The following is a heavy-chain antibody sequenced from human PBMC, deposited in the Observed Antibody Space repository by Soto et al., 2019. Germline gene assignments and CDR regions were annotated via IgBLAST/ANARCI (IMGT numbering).Heavy chain of an antibody. J-gene: IGHJ4*02. D-gene: IGHD3-3*01. CDR2: ISSSGEPI. CDR1: GFTLRDYY. Sequence: QVQLVESGGGLVKPGGSLRLSCAASGFTLRDYYMSWIRQAPGKGLEWVSYISSSGEPIYYADSVKGRFTISRDSAKNSLSLQMNSLRAEDTAVYYCARDSWVFGVDYWCQGSLVTVSS. V-gene: IGHV3-11*01. CDR3: ARDSWVFGVDY.